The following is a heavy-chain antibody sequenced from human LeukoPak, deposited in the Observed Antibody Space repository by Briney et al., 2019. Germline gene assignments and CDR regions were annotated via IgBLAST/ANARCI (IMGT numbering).Heavy chain of an antibody. D-gene: IGHD6-19*01. CDR1: GFTFSSYS. J-gene: IGHJ4*02. CDR2: ISSSGTYK. Sequence: GGSLRLSCAVSGFTFSSYSMSWVRQAPGKGLEWVSSISSSGTYKYYADSVKGRFTISRDNAKSSLYLQMNSLRAEDTAVYYCAKGKDSVAGATNDYWGQGTLVTVSS. V-gene: IGHV3-21*01. CDR3: AKGKDSVAGATNDY.